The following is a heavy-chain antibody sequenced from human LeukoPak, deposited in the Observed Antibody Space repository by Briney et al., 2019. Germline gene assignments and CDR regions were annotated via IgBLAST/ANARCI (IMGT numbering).Heavy chain of an antibody. Sequence: PGGSLRLTCAASGFTFDDYAMHWVRQAPGKGLEWVSGISWNSGSIGYADSVKGRFTISRDNAKNSLYLQMNSLRAEDTALYYCAKALRYFDWLPPPLDCWGQGTLVTVSS. J-gene: IGHJ4*02. CDR1: GFTFDDYA. CDR3: AKALRYFDWLPPPLDC. D-gene: IGHD3-9*01. V-gene: IGHV3-9*01. CDR2: ISWNSGSI.